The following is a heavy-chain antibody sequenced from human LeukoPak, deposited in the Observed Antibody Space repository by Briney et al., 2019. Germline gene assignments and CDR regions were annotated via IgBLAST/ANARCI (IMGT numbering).Heavy chain of an antibody. J-gene: IGHJ4*02. CDR3: ARLNIVVVPAAIQGGYYFDY. CDR2: IYYSGST. D-gene: IGHD2-2*02. CDR1: GGSISSSSYY. V-gene: IGHV4-39*01. Sequence: SETLSLTCTVSGGSISSSSYYWGWIRQPPGKGLEWIGSIYYSGSTYYNPSLKSRVTISVDTSKNQFSLKLSSVTAADTAVYYCARLNIVVVPAAIQGGYYFDYWGQGTLVTVSS.